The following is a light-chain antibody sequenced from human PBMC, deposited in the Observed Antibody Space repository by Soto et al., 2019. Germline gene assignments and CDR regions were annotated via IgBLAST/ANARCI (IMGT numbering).Light chain of an antibody. J-gene: IGKJ3*01. V-gene: IGKV3-15*01. Sequence: EIVMTQSPATLSVSPGERATLSCRASQSVSSNLAWYQQKPGQAPRLLIYGASTRATGIPARFSGSGSGTEFTLTISSLQSEDFAVYYCQHYTNWLFTFGPGTKVDIK. CDR1: QSVSSN. CDR3: QHYTNWLFT. CDR2: GAS.